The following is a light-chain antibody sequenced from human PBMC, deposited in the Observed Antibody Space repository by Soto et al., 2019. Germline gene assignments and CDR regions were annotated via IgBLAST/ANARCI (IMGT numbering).Light chain of an antibody. J-gene: IGKJ4*01. CDR2: GAT. CDR1: QTVRDN. V-gene: IGKV3D-15*01. Sequence: VMTQSPATLSVSPGERESLSCRASQTVRDNLGWYQQKPGQPPRLLIYGATTRATGIPARFSGSGSGTEFTLTISSLQSEDFAVYYCQQYNNWPLTFAGGTKV. CDR3: QQYNNWPLT.